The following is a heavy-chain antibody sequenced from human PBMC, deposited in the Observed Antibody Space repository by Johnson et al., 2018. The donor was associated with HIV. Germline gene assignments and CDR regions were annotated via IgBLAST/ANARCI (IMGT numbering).Heavy chain of an antibody. D-gene: IGHD6-13*01. Sequence: QVQLVESGGGVVQPGRSLRLSCAASGFTFSSYWMNWVRQAPGKGLEWVAVISYDGSNKYYADSVKGRFTISRDNSKNTLYLQLNSLRVEDTAVYYCAREQELIGERAFDIWGQGTMVTVSS. V-gene: IGHV3-30*19. CDR2: ISYDGSNK. CDR1: GFTFSSYW. CDR3: AREQELIGERAFDI. J-gene: IGHJ3*02.